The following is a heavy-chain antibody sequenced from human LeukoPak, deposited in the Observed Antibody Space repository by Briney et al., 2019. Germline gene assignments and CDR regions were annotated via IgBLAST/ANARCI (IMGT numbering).Heavy chain of an antibody. D-gene: IGHD3-10*01. Sequence: PGGSLRLSCAASGFTFSDYYMSWIRQAPGKGLEWVSYISSSGSTIYYADSVKGRFTISRDNAKNSLYLQMNSLRAEDTAVYYCARDNAMENYYGSGSFSAFDIWGQGTMVTVSS. CDR1: GFTFSDYY. CDR3: ARDNAMENYYGSGSFSAFDI. J-gene: IGHJ3*02. CDR2: ISSSGSTI. V-gene: IGHV3-11*01.